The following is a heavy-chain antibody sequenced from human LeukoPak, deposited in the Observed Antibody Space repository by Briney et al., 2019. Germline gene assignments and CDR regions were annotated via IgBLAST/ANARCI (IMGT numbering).Heavy chain of an antibody. J-gene: IGHJ4*02. V-gene: IGHV3-7*01. CDR3: ATNLDY. Sequence: GGSLRLSCAASGFTISSNWINWVRQAPGKGLEWVASIKQDGSEKYYVDSVKGRFTISRDNAKNSLYLQMNSLRAEDTAVYYCATNLDYWGQGALVTVSS. CDR1: GFTISSNW. CDR2: IKQDGSEK.